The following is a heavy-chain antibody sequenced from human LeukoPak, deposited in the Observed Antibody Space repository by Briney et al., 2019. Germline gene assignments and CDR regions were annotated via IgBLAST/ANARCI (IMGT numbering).Heavy chain of an antibody. D-gene: IGHD3-10*01. CDR1: GFTFSNYA. CDR3: AKVPYPDYGSWRPPFMDV. V-gene: IGHV3-23*01. J-gene: IGHJ6*02. Sequence: PGGALRLSCAASGFTFSNYAMSWVRQAPGKGLEWVSTISDTSTNTYYADSVTGPFTISRDNSMNTLYLQMNSLRAEDTDTYFCAKVPYPDYGSWRPPFMDVWGQGTTVAVSS. CDR2: ISDTSTNT.